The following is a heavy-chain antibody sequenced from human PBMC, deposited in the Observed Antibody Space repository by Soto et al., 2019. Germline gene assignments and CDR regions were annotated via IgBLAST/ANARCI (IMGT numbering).Heavy chain of an antibody. Sequence: PGGSLRLSCAASGFTFSSYWMSWVRQAPGKGLEWVASIKQDGSEKYYVDSVKGRFTISRDNAKNSLYLQMNSLRAEDTAVYYCAREKGQWLVNYWGQGTLVTVS. CDR3: AREKGQWLVNY. D-gene: IGHD6-19*01. CDR1: GFTFSSYW. V-gene: IGHV3-7*05. CDR2: IKQDGSEK. J-gene: IGHJ4*02.